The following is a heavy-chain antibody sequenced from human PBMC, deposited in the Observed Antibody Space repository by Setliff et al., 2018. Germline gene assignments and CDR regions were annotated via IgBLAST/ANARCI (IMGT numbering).Heavy chain of an antibody. J-gene: IGHJ6*03. Sequence: GGSLRLSCAASGFTFSSYGMNWVRQAPGKGLEWLSYISSSSTTIYYADSVKGRFTVSRDNAKNSLYLQMNSPRADDAAVYYCARSSAPIKRDYMDVWGKGTTVTVSS. CDR1: GFTFSSYG. CDR3: ARSSAPIKRDYMDV. CDR2: ISSSSTTI. V-gene: IGHV3-48*01. D-gene: IGHD2-2*02.